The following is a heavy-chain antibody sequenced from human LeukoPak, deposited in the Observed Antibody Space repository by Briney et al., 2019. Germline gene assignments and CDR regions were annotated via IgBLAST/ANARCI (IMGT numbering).Heavy chain of an antibody. J-gene: IGHJ5*02. CDR1: GFTFSSYA. V-gene: IGHV3-30*01. CDR3: ARATRITMVPGVLDPGDWFDP. CDR2: ISYDGSNK. Sequence: GSLRLSCAASGFTFSSYAMHWVRQAPGKGLEWVAVISYDGSNKYYADSVKGRFTISRDNSKNTLYLQMNSLRAEDTAVYYCARATRITMVPGVLDPGDWFDPWGQGTLVTVSS. D-gene: IGHD3-10*01.